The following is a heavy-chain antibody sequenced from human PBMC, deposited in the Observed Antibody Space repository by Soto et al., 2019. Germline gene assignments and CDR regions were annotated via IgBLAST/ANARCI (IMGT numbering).Heavy chain of an antibody. CDR1: GFTFSSYA. CDR2: ISYDGSNK. D-gene: IGHD4-4*01. CDR3: ARDGDIQYGGYYYYGMDV. J-gene: IGHJ6*02. V-gene: IGHV3-30-3*01. Sequence: QVQLVESGGGVVQPGRSLRLSCAASGFTFSSYAMHWVRQAPGKGLEWVAVISYDGSNKYYADSVKGRFTISRDNSKNTLYLQMNSLRAEDTAVYYCARDGDIQYGGYYYYGMDVWGQGTTVTVSS.